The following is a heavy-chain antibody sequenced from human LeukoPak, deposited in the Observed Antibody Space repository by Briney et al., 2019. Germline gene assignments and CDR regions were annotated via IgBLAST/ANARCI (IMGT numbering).Heavy chain of an antibody. J-gene: IGHJ5*02. V-gene: IGHV4-34*01. CDR1: GGSFSGYY. CDR2: INHSGST. D-gene: IGHD1-20*01. Sequence: PSETLSLTCAVYGGSFSGYYWSWIRQPPGKGLEWIGEINHSGSTNYSPSLKSRVTISVDTSKNQFSLKLSSVTAADTAVYYCARARRYNWNRVVDPWGQGTLVTVSS. CDR3: ARARRYNWNRVVDP.